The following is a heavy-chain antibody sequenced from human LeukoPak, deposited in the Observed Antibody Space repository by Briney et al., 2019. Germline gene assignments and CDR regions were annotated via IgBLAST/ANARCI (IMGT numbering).Heavy chain of an antibody. CDR1: GGSISSYY. V-gene: IGHV4-59*08. Sequence: SETLSLTCTVSGGSISSYYWSWLRQPPGKGLEWIGYIYYSGSTNYNPSLKSRVTISVDTSKNQFSLRLSSVTAADTAVYYCARTGYYYYGMDVWGQGTTVTVSS. CDR3: ARTGYYYYGMDV. J-gene: IGHJ6*02. CDR2: IYYSGST. D-gene: IGHD1-1*01.